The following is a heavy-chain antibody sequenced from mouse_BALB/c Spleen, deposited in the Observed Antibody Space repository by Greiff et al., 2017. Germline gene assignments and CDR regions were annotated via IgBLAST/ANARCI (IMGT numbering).Heavy chain of an antibody. CDR1: GDSITSGY. CDR2: ISYSGST. J-gene: IGHJ1*01. CDR3: ARYHRSYWYFDV. Sequence: EVKLVESGPSLVKPSQTLSLTCSVTGDSITSGYWNWIRKFPGNKLEYMGYISYSGSTYYNPSLKSRISITRDTSKNQYYLQLNSVTTEDTATYYCARYHRSYWYFDVWGAGTTVTVSS. V-gene: IGHV3-8*02. D-gene: IGHD2-14*01.